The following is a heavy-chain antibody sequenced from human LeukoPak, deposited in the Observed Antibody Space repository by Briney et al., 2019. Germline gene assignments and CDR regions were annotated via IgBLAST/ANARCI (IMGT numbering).Heavy chain of an antibody. CDR3: ARVRSNDIFPEGDY. J-gene: IGHJ4*02. Sequence: ASVKVSCKASGYTFTSYGISWVRQAPGQGLEWMGWINAYNGNTNYAQKLQGRVTMTTDTSTSTAYMELRSLRSDDTAVYYCARVRSNDIFPEGDYWGQGTLVTVSS. D-gene: IGHD3-9*01. V-gene: IGHV1-18*01. CDR2: INAYNGNT. CDR1: GYTFTSYG.